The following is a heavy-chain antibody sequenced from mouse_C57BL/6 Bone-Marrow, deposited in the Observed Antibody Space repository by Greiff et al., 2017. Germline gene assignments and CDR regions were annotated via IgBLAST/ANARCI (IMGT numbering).Heavy chain of an antibody. J-gene: IGHJ1*03. CDR1: GFNIKDDY. V-gene: IGHV14-4*01. CDR3: TATSSYYSNQPLDV. D-gene: IGHD2-5*01. Sequence: EVQLQQSGAELVRPGASVKLSCTASGFNIKDDYMHWVKQRPEQGLEWIGWLDPENGDTEYASKFQGKATITADTSSNTAYLQLSSLTSEDTAVYYCTATSSYYSNQPLDVWGTGTTVTVSS. CDR2: LDPENGDT.